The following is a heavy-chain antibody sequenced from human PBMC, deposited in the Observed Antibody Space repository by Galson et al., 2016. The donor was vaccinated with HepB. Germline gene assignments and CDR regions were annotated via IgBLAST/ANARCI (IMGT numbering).Heavy chain of an antibody. Sequence: SETLSLTCGVYGGSFSGYCWSWIRQPPGKGLEGIGEINHSGSTNYNPSLKSRVTISIDTSKNQFSLKLSSVTAADTAMYFCARGFNSFGSGSYNAFDIWGQGTMVTVSS. CDR3: ARGFNSFGSGSYNAFDI. V-gene: IGHV4-34*01. CDR1: GGSFSGYC. D-gene: IGHD1-26*01. J-gene: IGHJ3*02. CDR2: INHSGST.